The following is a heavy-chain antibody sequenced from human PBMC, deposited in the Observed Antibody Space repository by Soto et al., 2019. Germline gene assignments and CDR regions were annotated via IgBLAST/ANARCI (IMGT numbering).Heavy chain of an antibody. CDR2: ISASGGRP. Sequence: GGSLRLSCAASGFTFGSYTMSWVRQAPGKGQEWISSISASGGRPSYADSVQGRFIISRDNSMNTVYLQMSSLRAEYMSLYHFAKARCSTSDCYVPDSWGQGTLVTVSS. V-gene: IGHV3-23*01. CDR1: GFTFGSYT. CDR3: AKARCSTSDCYVPDS. J-gene: IGHJ5*01. D-gene: IGHD2-2*01.